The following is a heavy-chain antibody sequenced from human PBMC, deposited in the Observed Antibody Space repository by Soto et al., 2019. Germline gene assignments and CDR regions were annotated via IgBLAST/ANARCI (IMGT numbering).Heavy chain of an antibody. Sequence: VPLFESGGALVQPGGSLRLSCAASGLTFGSHAMSWVRQSPGKGLEWVATISGSGGSNYYADSVKGRITIPSDNSKNTLYLQMNSLRAEDTAVYSCAKKGPPRDAFDIWGQGTMVTVSS. CDR2: ISGSGGSN. CDR1: GLTFGSHA. CDR3: AKKGPPRDAFDI. V-gene: IGHV3-23*01. J-gene: IGHJ3*02.